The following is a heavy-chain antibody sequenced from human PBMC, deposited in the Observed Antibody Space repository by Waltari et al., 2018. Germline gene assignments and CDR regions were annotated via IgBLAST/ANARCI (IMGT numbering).Heavy chain of an antibody. CDR2: IYGRSKGI. CDR1: GLSFDHA. CDR3: GKDIVAGCMDV. D-gene: IGHD6-25*01. J-gene: IGHJ6*02. Sequence: DVQLVESGGGLLQPGRSLSISCVASGLSFDHAMHLVRKFPEKGLECCEGIYGRSKGIDKAYTLRGVCTISRDNAKSSLYLQMDRLSSEDTVLYYCGKDIVAGCMDVWGQGTTVTVSS. V-gene: IGHV3-9*01.